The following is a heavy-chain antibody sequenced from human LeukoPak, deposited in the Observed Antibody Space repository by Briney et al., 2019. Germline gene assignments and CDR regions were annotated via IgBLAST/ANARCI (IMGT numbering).Heavy chain of an antibody. V-gene: IGHV3-64*01. CDR2: ISSNGGST. Sequence: GGSLRLSCAASGFTFSSYAMHWVRQAPGKGLEYVSAISSNGGSTYYANSVKGRFTISRDNSKNTLYLQMGSLRAEDMAVYYCARAVYSSGWFDPWGQGTLVTVSS. CDR1: GFTFSSYA. D-gene: IGHD6-19*01. J-gene: IGHJ5*02. CDR3: ARAVYSSGWFDP.